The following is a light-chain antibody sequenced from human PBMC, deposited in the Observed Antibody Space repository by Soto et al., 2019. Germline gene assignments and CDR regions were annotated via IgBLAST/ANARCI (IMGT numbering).Light chain of an antibody. V-gene: IGLV2-14*01. CDR1: SSDVGGYNY. CDR3: SSYTSSSTFYV. CDR2: KVS. J-gene: IGLJ1*01. Sequence: QSALTQPASVSGSPGQSITISCTGTSSDVGGYNYVSWYQQHPGKAPKLMIYKVSNRPSGVSNRFSGSKSGNTASLTISGLQAEDEADYYCSSYTSSSTFYVFGTGTKVTVL.